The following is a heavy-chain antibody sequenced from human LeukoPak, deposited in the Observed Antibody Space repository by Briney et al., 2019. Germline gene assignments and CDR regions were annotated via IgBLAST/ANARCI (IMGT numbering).Heavy chain of an antibody. V-gene: IGHV3-74*01. CDR3: ARRGTGHGMDV. Sequence: GGSLRLSCAASGFTFNNYWIHWVRQVPGKGLVXXSRINNDGSXXXXVXSXXXRFTISXXNAKNTLFLQMNSLRAEDTAVYYCARRGTGHGMDVWGQGTTVIVSS. J-gene: IGHJ6*02. CDR2: INNDGSXX. D-gene: IGHD1-1*01. CDR1: GFTFNNYW.